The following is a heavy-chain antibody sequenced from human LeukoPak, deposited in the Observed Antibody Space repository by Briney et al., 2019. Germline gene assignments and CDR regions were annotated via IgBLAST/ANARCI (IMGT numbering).Heavy chain of an antibody. CDR3: ARARAWRGAFDI. J-gene: IGHJ3*02. CDR1: GFTFSSYW. Sequence: GGSLRLSCAASGFTFSSYWMHWVRQAPGKGLVWVSRVNSDGSSTSYADSVKGRFTISRDNAKNTLYLQMNSLRAEDTAVYYCARARAWRGAFDIWGQGTMVTVSS. V-gene: IGHV3-74*01. CDR2: VNSDGSST. D-gene: IGHD3-10*01.